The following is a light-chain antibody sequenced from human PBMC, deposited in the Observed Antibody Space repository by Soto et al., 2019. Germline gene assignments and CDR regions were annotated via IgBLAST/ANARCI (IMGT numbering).Light chain of an antibody. Sequence: EIVLTQSPATLSLSPGERATLSCRASQSVSSYLAWYQQKPGQAPRLLIYDASTRAPGIPDRFSGSGSGTDFTLTISRLEPEDFAVYYCQQYTSSPALTFGGGTRVDIK. J-gene: IGKJ4*01. CDR3: QQYTSSPALT. CDR1: QSVSSY. CDR2: DAS. V-gene: IGKV3-20*01.